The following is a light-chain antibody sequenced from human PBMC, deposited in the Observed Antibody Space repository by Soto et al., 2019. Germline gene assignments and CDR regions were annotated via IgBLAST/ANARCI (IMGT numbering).Light chain of an antibody. Sequence: QSALTQPASVSGSPGQSITISCTGTSSDVGGYDYVSWYQLHPGKAPKLMVFEVSNRPSGVSYRFSGSKSGITASLTISGLQPEDEADYYCSSYTTGSTLVVFGGGTKLTVL. V-gene: IGLV2-14*01. CDR1: SSDVGGYDY. CDR3: SSYTTGSTLVV. CDR2: EVS. J-gene: IGLJ2*01.